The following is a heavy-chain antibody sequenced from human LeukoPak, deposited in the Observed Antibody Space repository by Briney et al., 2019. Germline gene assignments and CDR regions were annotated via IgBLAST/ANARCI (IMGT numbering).Heavy chain of an antibody. D-gene: IGHD5-18*01. V-gene: IGHV3-23*01. CDR2: ISGGGGTT. J-gene: IGHJ4*02. Sequence: GGSLRLSCAASGFTFSSYAMIWVRQAPGKGLEWVSGISGGGGTTFYADSVKGRFTISRDNSKNTLYLQINSLRVEDTAVYYCANANSEYITVDYWGQGTLVTVSS. CDR3: ANANSEYITVDY. CDR1: GFTFSSYA.